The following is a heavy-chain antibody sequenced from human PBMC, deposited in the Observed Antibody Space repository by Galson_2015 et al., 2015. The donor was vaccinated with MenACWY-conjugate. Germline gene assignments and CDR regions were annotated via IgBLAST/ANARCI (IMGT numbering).Heavy chain of an antibody. J-gene: IGHJ4*02. D-gene: IGHD6-6*01. Sequence: QSGAEVTKPGESLKISCTGSGYTFPSNWIGWVRQMPGKGLEWMGIIHPGDSDTRYTPSFQGHVTISADKSINTAYLQWGSLEASDTAMYYCARQGFGSSSLDYWGQGTLVTVSS. V-gene: IGHV5-51*01. CDR1: GYTFPSNW. CDR3: ARQGFGSSSLDY. CDR2: IHPGDSDT.